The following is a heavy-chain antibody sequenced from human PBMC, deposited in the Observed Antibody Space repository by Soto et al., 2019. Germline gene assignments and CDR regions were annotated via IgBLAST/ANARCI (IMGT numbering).Heavy chain of an antibody. J-gene: IGHJ5*02. CDR1: GGSISSGGYY. CDR3: ARRYSGLSNNWFDP. Sequence: TLSLTCAVSGGSISSGGYYWSCIRQHPGKGLEWIGYIYYSGSTYYNPSLKSRVTISVDTSKNQFSLKLSSVTAADTAVYYCARRYSGLSNNWFDPWGQGTLVTVSS. CDR2: IYYSGST. D-gene: IGHD5-12*01. V-gene: IGHV4-31*11.